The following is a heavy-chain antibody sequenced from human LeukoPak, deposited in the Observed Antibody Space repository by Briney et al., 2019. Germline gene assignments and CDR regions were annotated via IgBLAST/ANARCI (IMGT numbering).Heavy chain of an antibody. V-gene: IGHV1-2*02. CDR3: ARGYYDSSGYSPWGY. Sequence: ASVKVSCKASGYTFTGYYMQWVRQAPGQGLERMGWINPNSGGTNYAQKFQGRVTMTRDTSISTAYMELSRLRSDDTAVYYCARGYYDSSGYSPWGYWGQGTLVTVSS. J-gene: IGHJ4*02. CDR2: INPNSGGT. D-gene: IGHD3-22*01. CDR1: GYTFTGYY.